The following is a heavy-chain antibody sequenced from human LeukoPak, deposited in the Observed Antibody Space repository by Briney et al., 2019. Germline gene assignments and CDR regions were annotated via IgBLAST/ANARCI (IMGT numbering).Heavy chain of an antibody. CDR3: ARARITGTHATSNWFDP. J-gene: IGHJ5*02. CDR2: IYYSGST. Sequence: ESSETLSLTCTVSGGSISSYYWSWIRQPPGKGLEWIGYIYYSGSTNYNPSLKSRVTISVDTSKNQFSLKLSSVTAADTAVYYCARARITGTHATSNWFDPWGQGTLVTVSS. CDR1: GGSISSYY. D-gene: IGHD1-20*01. V-gene: IGHV4-59*12.